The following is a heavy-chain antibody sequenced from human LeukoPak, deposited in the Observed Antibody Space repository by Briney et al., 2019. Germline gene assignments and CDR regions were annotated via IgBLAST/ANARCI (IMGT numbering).Heavy chain of an antibody. CDR1: GFTFSSHA. D-gene: IGHD1-1*01. J-gene: IGHJ6*03. CDR2: VSGSGDNT. CDR3: AWTAYYYYYLDV. V-gene: IGHV3-23*01. Sequence: PGGSLRLSCAASGFTFSSHAMSWVRQAPGEGLEWVSAVSGSGDNTYYADSVKGRFTISRDNSKNTLYLHMSSLRAEDTAVYYCAWTAYYYYYLDVWGKGTTVTVSS.